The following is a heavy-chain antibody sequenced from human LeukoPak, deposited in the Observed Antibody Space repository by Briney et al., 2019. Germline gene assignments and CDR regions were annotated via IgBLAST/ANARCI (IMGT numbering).Heavy chain of an antibody. CDR1: GGSISSYY. CDR2: IYYSGST. J-gene: IGHJ5*02. CDR3: ARTIAVAGPWFDP. V-gene: IGHV4-59*08. Sequence: SETLSLTCTVSGGSISSYYWSWIRQPPGKGLEWIGYIYYSGSTNYNPSLKSRVTISVDTSKNQFSLKLSSVTAADTDVYYCARTIAVAGPWFDPWGQGTLVTVSS. D-gene: IGHD6-19*01.